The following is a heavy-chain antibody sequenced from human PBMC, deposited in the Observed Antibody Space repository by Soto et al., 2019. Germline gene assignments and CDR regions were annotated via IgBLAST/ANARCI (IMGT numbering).Heavy chain of an antibody. V-gene: IGHV6-1*01. D-gene: IGHD5-12*01. Sequence: PSQTLSLTCAISGDTVSTNTAAWNWIRQSPSRGLEWPGRIYYKSRWYNDYSESLKSRIAIIPDTSRNQFSLQLNSVIPEDTAVYYCARDWGYDPDPTYYYGMDVWGQGTKVTVSS. CDR1: GDTVSTNTAA. CDR2: IYYKSRWYN. J-gene: IGHJ6*02. CDR3: ARDWGYDPDPTYYYGMDV.